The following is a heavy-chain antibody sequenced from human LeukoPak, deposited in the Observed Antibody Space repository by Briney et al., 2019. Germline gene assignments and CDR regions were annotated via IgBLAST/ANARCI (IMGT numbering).Heavy chain of an antibody. D-gene: IGHD5-18*01. CDR2: VKGDGRTT. V-gene: IGHV3-74*01. J-gene: IGHJ4*02. CDR3: ATGHSYGYDY. Sequence: GGTLSLSCAASGLTFSDFWMHWFRQPPGKGLVWVALVKGDGRTTIYADSVKGRFTISTHTAKNTLYLQMDSLRADDSGVYYCATGHSYGYDYWGQGVLVTVSS. CDR1: GLTFSDFW.